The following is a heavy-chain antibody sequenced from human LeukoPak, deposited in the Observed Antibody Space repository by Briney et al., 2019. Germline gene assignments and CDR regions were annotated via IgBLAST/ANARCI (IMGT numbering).Heavy chain of an antibody. D-gene: IGHD3-16*01. CDR3: ARAGEGDYYYGMDV. Sequence: PGGSLRLSCAASGFTFSSYDMHWVRQATGKGLEWVSAIGTAGDTYYPGSVKGRFTISRENAKNSLYLQMNSLRAGDTAVYYCARAGEGDYYYGMDVWGQGTTGTVSS. CDR1: GFTFSSYD. CDR2: IGTAGDT. V-gene: IGHV3-13*04. J-gene: IGHJ6*02.